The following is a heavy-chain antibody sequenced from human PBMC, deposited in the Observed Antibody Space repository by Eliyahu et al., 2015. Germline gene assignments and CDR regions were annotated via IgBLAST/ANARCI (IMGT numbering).Heavy chain of an antibody. V-gene: IGHV3-33*08. Sequence: QVRLVESGGGVVQPGRSLRLSCSAXGXTXSXSAMXWXRQAPGKGLEWVAIIWYDGSNQYYADSVKGRFTISRDNSKNTVSLQMNSLRGEDTAIYYCARDHDYSGNYLEDWGQGTLVAVSS. J-gene: IGHJ4*02. CDR3: ARDHDYSGNYLED. D-gene: IGHD4-23*01. CDR1: GXTXSXSA. CDR2: IWYDGSNQ.